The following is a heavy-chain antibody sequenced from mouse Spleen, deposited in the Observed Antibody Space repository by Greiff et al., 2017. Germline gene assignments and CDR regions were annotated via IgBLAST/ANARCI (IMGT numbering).Heavy chain of an antibody. D-gene: IGHD2-10*02. J-gene: IGHJ4*01. V-gene: IGHV5-17*02. CDR3: ARSAYGNYPYAMDY. CDR1: GFTFSSFG. CDR2: ISSGSSTI. Sequence: EVKVEESGGGLVQPGGSRKLSCAASGFTFSSFGMHWVRQAPEKGLEWVAYISSGSSTIYYADTVKGRFTISRDNPKNTLFLQMTSLRSEDTAMYYCARSAYGNYPYAMDYWGQGTSVTVSS.